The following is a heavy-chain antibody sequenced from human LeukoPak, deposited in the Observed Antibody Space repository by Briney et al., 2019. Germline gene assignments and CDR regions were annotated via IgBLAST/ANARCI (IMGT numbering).Heavy chain of an antibody. CDR1: GFTFTSYT. V-gene: IGHV3-21*01. CDR2: ITGSSGYI. J-gene: IGHJ4*02. Sequence: KPGGSLRPSCAASGFTFTSYTMNWVRQAPGKGLEWVSSITGSSGYISYADSVKGRFTISRANAKNSLYLQMNSLRGEDTAMYYCATTGHCSSSSCAIDYWGQGTLVSVSS. CDR3: ATTGHCSSSSCAIDY. D-gene: IGHD2-2*01.